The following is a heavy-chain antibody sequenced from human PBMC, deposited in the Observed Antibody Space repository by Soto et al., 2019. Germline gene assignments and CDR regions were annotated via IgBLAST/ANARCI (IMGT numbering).Heavy chain of an antibody. V-gene: IGHV3-23*01. Sequence: GGSLRLSCVASGFIFSNYAMSWVRQAPGKGLEWVSIISGSGSITYYADSVKGRFTISRDNSKNILYLQMNSLRADDTAFYSCARTMSSNMRVRWFDPWGPGTLVTVSS. CDR1: GFIFSNYA. CDR3: ARTMSSNMRVRWFDP. J-gene: IGHJ5*02. D-gene: IGHD6-6*01. CDR2: ISGSGSIT.